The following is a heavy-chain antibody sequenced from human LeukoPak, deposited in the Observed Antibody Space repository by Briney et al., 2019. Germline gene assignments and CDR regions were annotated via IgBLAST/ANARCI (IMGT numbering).Heavy chain of an antibody. V-gene: IGHV1-46*01. CDR3: ARGRGGGLSGHLGGLFASYYTYYYMDV. CDR2: INPSDGAT. Sequence: PGASVKVSCKASGYTFTMYYIHWVRQAPGQGLEWMGMINPSDGATTYAQRFQGRLTMTRDMSTTTVYMDLRSLRSEDTAVYFCARGRGGGLSGHLGGLFASYYTYYYMDVWGRGATVTVSS. J-gene: IGHJ6*03. D-gene: IGHD3-10*01. CDR1: GYTFTMYY.